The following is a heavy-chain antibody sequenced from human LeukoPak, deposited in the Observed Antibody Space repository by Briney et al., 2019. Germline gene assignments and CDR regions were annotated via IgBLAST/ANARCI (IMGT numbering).Heavy chain of an antibody. CDR1: GGTFSSYA. V-gene: IGHV1-69*06. CDR3: ARGPLTAVAGTIDY. J-gene: IGHJ4*02. D-gene: IGHD6-19*01. Sequence: SVKVSCKASGGTFSSYAISWVRQAPGQGLEWMGGIIPIFGTANYAQKFQGRVTITADKSTSTAYMELSSLRSEDTAVYYCARGPLTAVAGTIDYWGQGTLVTVSS. CDR2: IIPIFGTA.